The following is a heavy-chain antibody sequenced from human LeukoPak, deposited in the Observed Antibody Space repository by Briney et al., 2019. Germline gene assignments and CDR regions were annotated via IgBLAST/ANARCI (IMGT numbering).Heavy chain of an antibody. J-gene: IGHJ4*02. CDR1: GFTFSNYA. Sequence: GGSLRLSCAASGFTFSNYAMHWVRQAPGKGLEWVAVISFDGTNKYYANSVQGRFTISRDNSRNTLYLQMNSLRAEDTALYYCARDMYDNGWSSFDYWSQGTLVTVSS. V-gene: IGHV3-30-3*01. D-gene: IGHD3-10*01. CDR3: ARDMYDNGWSSFDY. CDR2: ISFDGTNK.